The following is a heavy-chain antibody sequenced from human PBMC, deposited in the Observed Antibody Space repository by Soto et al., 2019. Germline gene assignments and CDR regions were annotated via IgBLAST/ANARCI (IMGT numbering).Heavy chain of an antibody. CDR3: AKDRGAAMVRFYFDY. CDR2: VSGSGGST. Sequence: PGWSLRLSCAASGFTFSNYAMSLVRQAPGKGLEWVSGVSGSGGSTYYADSVKGRFTISRDNSKNTLYLQMNSLRDEDTAIYYCAKDRGAAMVRFYFDYWGQGTMVTAPQ. CDR1: GFTFSNYA. V-gene: IGHV3-23*01. D-gene: IGHD5-18*01. J-gene: IGHJ4*02.